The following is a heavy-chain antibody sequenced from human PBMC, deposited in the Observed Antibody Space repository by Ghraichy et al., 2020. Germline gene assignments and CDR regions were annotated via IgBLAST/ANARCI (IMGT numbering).Heavy chain of an antibody. CDR1: GFTLDDYA. D-gene: IGHD2-2*01. CDR2: ISWNSGSI. CDR3: AKDTTYDSTTSSLDY. V-gene: IGHV3-9*01. Sequence: GGSLRLSCAASGFTLDDYAMHWVRQAPGKGLEWVSVISWNSGSIGYADSVKGRFTISRDNAKNSLYLQMNSLRPEDTALYYCAKDTTYDSTTSSLDYWGQGTLVTVSS. J-gene: IGHJ4*02.